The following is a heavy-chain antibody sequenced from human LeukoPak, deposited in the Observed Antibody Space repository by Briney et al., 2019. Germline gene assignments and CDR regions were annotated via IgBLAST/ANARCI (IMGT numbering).Heavy chain of an antibody. J-gene: IGHJ3*02. CDR3: AKITSRYCSSTSCYGAFDI. D-gene: IGHD2-2*01. Sequence: PGGSLRLSCAASGFTFDDYAMHWVRQAPGKGLEWVSGISWNSGSIGYADSVKGRFTISRDNAKNSLYLQMNSLRAEDTALYSCAKITSRYCSSTSCYGAFDIWGQGTMVTVSS. CDR1: GFTFDDYA. CDR2: ISWNSGSI. V-gene: IGHV3-9*01.